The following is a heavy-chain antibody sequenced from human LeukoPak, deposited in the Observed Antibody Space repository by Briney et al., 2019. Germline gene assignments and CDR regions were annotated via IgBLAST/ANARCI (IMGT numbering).Heavy chain of an antibody. J-gene: IGHJ6*03. CDR3: ARWDGSGSYDYYYMDV. V-gene: IGHV3-74*01. D-gene: IGHD3-10*01. CDR2: INTDGSST. CDR1: GFTFSSYW. Sequence: GGSLRLSCAASGFTFSSYWMHWVRQAPGKGLVWVSRINTDGSSTSYADSVKGRFTISRDNAKNTLYLQMNSLRAEDTAVYYCARWDGSGSYDYYYMDVWGKGTTVTVSS.